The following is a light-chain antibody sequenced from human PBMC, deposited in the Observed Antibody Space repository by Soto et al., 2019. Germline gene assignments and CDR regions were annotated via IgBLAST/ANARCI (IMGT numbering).Light chain of an antibody. J-gene: IGKJ4*02. CDR2: GAS. V-gene: IGKV3-15*01. CDR3: QHYEILLRT. Sequence: EKIMKHSAVTVSLNPRERATLTCRASQSVSSNLAWYLQKPGQSPRLLIYGASTRATGIPARFSGSGSGTEFTLTIIFLQSEDFAVYCCQHYEILLRTFAERTK. CDR1: QSVSSN.